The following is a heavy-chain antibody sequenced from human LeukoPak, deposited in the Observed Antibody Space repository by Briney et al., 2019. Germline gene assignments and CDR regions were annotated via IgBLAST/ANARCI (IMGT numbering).Heavy chain of an antibody. D-gene: IGHD6-13*01. Sequence: ASVKVSCKASGYIFNTNGINWVRQAPGQGLEWVAYISAYSGVTNSAQKFRDRVTMTTDTSTRTAYMELRSLASDDSAVYYCARGGLSTRWGLDYWGQGTLVTVSS. CDR1: GYIFNTNG. CDR2: ISAYSGVT. CDR3: ARGGLSTRWGLDY. J-gene: IGHJ4*02. V-gene: IGHV1-18*01.